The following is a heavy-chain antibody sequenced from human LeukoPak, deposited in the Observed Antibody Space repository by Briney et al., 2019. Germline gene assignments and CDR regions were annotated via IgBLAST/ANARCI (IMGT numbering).Heavy chain of an antibody. V-gene: IGHV3-74*01. J-gene: IGHJ4*02. D-gene: IGHD4-11*01. CDR1: GFTFSSYW. Sequence: GGSLRLSCAASGFTFSSYWMHWVRQAPGKGLVWVSGINSDGSSRRYADSVKGRFTISRDNAKNAMYLQMNSLRAEDTAVYYCLGDDYTGGQGTLVTVSS. CDR2: INSDGSSR. CDR3: LGDDYT.